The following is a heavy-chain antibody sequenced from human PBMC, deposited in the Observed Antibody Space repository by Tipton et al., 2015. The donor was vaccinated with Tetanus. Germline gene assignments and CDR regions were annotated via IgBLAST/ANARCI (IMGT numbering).Heavy chain of an antibody. D-gene: IGHD7-27*01. Sequence: QLVQSGAEVKKPGESLKISCTASGYDFTAYWIGWVRQMPGKGLEWVGFIYPYDSGTRYSPSFQGQVTISADKSINAAYLQWASLKASDTAMYYCARALTGDARYFDLWGRGTLVTVSS. V-gene: IGHV5-51*01. J-gene: IGHJ2*01. CDR3: ARALTGDARYFDL. CDR2: IYPYDSGT. CDR1: GYDFTAYW.